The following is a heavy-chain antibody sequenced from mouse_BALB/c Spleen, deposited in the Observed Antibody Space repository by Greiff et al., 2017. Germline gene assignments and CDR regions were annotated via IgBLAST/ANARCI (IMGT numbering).Heavy chain of an antibody. CDR1: GFTFSSYA. Sequence: EVMLVESGGGLVKPGGSLKLSCAASGFTFSSYAMSWVRQTPEKRLEWVASISSGGSTYYPDSVKGRFTISRDNARNILYLQMSSLRSEDTAMYYCARGWGWSWFAYWGQGTLVTVSA. CDR2: ISSGGST. V-gene: IGHV5-6-5*01. J-gene: IGHJ3*01. D-gene: IGHD2-3*01. CDR3: ARGWGWSWFAY.